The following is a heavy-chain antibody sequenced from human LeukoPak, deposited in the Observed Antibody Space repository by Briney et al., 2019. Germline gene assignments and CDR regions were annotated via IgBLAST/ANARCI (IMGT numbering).Heavy chain of an antibody. V-gene: IGHV3-72*01. D-gene: IGHD1-26*01. CDR2: IRNKANSYTT. CDR1: GFIFTDYY. Sequence: PGGSLRLSCVASGFIFTDYYMDWVRQAPGKGLEWVGRIRNKANSYTTEYAASVKGRFTISRDDSKNSLYLQMNSLKTEDTAVYYCARDGRDSGNHLDYWGQGTLVSVSS. CDR3: ARDGRDSGNHLDY. J-gene: IGHJ4*02.